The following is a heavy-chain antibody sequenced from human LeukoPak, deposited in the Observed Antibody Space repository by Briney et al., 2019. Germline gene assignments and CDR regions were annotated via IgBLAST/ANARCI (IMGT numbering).Heavy chain of an antibody. D-gene: IGHD3-22*01. Sequence: ASVEVSCKASGYTFTGYYMHWVRQAPGQGLEWMGRINPNSGGTNYAQKFQGSVTMTRDTSISTVYMELNRLRSDDTAVYYCARTGVADASITTFDYWGQGTLVTVSS. CDR3: ARTGVADASITTFDY. CDR2: INPNSGGT. CDR1: GYTFTGYY. V-gene: IGHV1-2*06. J-gene: IGHJ4*02.